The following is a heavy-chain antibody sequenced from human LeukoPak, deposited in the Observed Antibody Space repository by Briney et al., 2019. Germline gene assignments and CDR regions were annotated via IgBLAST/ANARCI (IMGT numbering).Heavy chain of an antibody. D-gene: IGHD3-22*01. V-gene: IGHV3-20*04. J-gene: IGHJ6*03. CDR3: ARAESSSGYDYYYYYYMDV. CDR1: GFTFDDYG. CDR2: INWNGGST. Sequence: GGSLRLSCAASGFTFDDYGMSWVRHAPGKGLEWVSGINWNGGSTGYADSVKGRFTISRDNAKNSLYLQMNSLRAEDTALYYCARAESSSGYDYYYYYYMDVWGKGTTVTVSS.